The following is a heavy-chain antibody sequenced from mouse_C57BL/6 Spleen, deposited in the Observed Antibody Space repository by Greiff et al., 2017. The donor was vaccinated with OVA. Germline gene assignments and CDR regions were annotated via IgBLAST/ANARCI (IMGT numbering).Heavy chain of an antibody. D-gene: IGHD1-1*01. J-gene: IGHJ3*01. CDR3: ARGYYYGSSYVRFAY. CDR1: GYTFTDYN. V-gene: IGHV1-18*01. Sequence: VQLKQSGPELVKPGASVKIPCKASGYTFTDYNMDWVKQSHGKSLEWIGDINPNNGGTIYNQKFKGKATLTVDKSSSTAYMELRSLTSEDTAVYYCARGYYYGSSYVRFAYWGQGTLVTVSA. CDR2: INPNNGGT.